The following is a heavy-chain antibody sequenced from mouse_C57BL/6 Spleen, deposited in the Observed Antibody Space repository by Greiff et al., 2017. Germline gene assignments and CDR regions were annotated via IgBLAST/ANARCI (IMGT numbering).Heavy chain of an antibody. V-gene: IGHV1-55*01. CDR2: IYPGSGST. Sequence: QVQLQQPGAELVKPGASVKMSCKASGYTFTSYWITWVKQRPGQGLEWIGDIYPGSGSTNYNEKFTSKATLTVDTSSSTDYMQLSSLTSEASAVYYCGGGGAWFAYWGQGTLVTVSA. J-gene: IGHJ3*01. CDR3: GGGGAWFAY. CDR1: GYTFTSYW.